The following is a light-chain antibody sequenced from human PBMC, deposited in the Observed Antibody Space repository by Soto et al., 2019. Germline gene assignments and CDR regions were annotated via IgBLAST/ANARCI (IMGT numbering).Light chain of an antibody. J-gene: IGLJ1*01. Sequence: QSALTQPAPVSGSPGQSITISCTGTSSDIGFYNYVSWYQQYPGKAPKVVIYEVKNRPSGVSNRFSGSKSGNTASLTISGLQADDEADYYCCSYTSSSTLYVFGTGTKVTVL. CDR2: EVK. V-gene: IGLV2-14*01. CDR3: CSYTSSSTLYV. CDR1: SSDIGFYNY.